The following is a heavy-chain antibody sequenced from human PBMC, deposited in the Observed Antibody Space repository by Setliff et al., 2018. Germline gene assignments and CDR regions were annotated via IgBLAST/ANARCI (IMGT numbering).Heavy chain of an antibody. CDR2: INHSGST. J-gene: IGHJ4*02. CDR3: VRWRQRRDGYNKWVNYFDY. CDR1: GGSFSGYY. D-gene: IGHD5-12*01. V-gene: IGHV4-34*01. Sequence: SETLSLTCAVCGGSFSGYYWSWIRQPPGKGLEWIGEINHSGSTNYNPSLKRRVTISIDTSKNQFSLKLSAVTAADTAVYYCVRWRQRRDGYNKWVNYFDYWGQGTLVTVSS.